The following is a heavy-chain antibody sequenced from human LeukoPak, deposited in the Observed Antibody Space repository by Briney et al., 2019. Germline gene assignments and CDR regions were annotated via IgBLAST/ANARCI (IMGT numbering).Heavy chain of an antibody. CDR2: INPNSGGT. D-gene: IGHD6-13*01. Sequence: GASVKVSCKASGYTFTSYGISWVRQAPGQGLEWMGWINPNSGGTNYAQKFQGRVTMTRDTSISTAYMELSRLRSDDTAVYYCARDTVTGRGIAAAAGMDVWGQGTTVTVSS. CDR1: GYTFTSYG. J-gene: IGHJ6*02. V-gene: IGHV1-2*02. CDR3: ARDTVTGRGIAAAAGMDV.